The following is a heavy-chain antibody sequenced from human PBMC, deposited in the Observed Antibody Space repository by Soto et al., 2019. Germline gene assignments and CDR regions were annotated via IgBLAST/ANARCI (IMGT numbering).Heavy chain of an antibody. CDR1: GFTFSSYW. J-gene: IGHJ6*03. CDR2: IKQDGSEK. Sequence: EVQLVESGGGLVQPGGSLRLSCAASGFTFSSYWMSWVRQAPGKGLEWVANIKQDGSEKYYVDSVKGRFTISRDNAKNSLYLQMNSLRAEDTAVYYCARARITMVRGVIKNKNYYMDVWGKGTTVTVSS. D-gene: IGHD3-10*01. V-gene: IGHV3-7*01. CDR3: ARARITMVRGVIKNKNYYMDV.